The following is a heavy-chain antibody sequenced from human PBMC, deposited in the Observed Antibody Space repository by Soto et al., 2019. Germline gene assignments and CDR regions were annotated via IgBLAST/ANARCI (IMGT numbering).Heavy chain of an antibody. CDR3: ARGHTEFWVGYYSGMDV. V-gene: IGHV1-69*06. CDR1: GGAFSNYA. J-gene: IGHJ6*02. Sequence: SVMVSCKASGGAFSNYAISWVRQAPGQGLEWMGGIIPIFGTANYAQKFQGRVTITADKSASTAYMQLSSLRSEDTAVYYCARGHTEFWVGYYSGMDVWG. CDR2: IIPIFGTA. D-gene: IGHD3-16*01.